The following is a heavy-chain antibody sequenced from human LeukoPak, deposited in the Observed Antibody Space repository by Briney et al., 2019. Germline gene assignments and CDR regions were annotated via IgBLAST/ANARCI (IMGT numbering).Heavy chain of an antibody. CDR2: INPSDGST. CDR1: GYTFTTYY. V-gene: IGHV1-46*03. CDR3: ARRVYCSSTSCYHYYYYMDV. D-gene: IGHD2-2*01. J-gene: IGHJ6*03. Sequence: ASVKVPCKASGYTFTTYYVHWVRQAPGQGLEWMGIINPSDGSTSYAQKFQGRVTMSRDTSTRTVYMELSSLRSDDTAVYYCARRVYCSSTSCYHYYYYMDVWGKGTTVTVSS.